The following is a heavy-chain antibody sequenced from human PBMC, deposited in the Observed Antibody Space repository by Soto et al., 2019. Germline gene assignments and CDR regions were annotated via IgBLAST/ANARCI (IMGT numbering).Heavy chain of an antibody. D-gene: IGHD5-12*01. J-gene: IGHJ6*02. Sequence: AASVKVSCKASGYTFTSYYMHWVRQAPGQGLEWMGIINPSGGSTSYAQKFQGRVTMTRDTSTSTVYMELSSLRSEDTAVYYCARQWLRFYYYYGMDVWGQGTTVTVSS. CDR2: INPSGGST. CDR3: ARQWLRFYYYYGMDV. V-gene: IGHV1-46*01. CDR1: GYTFTSYY.